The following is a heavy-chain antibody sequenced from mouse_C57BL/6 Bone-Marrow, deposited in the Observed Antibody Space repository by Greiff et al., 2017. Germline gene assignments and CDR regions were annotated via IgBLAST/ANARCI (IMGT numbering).Heavy chain of an antibody. V-gene: IGHV3-6*01. CDR2: ISYDGSN. CDR1: GYSITSGYY. Sequence: EVKLMESGPGLVKPSQSLSLTCSVTGYSITSGYYWNWIRQLPGNKLEWMGYISYDGSNNYNQSLKNRISITRDTSKNQFFLKLNSLTTEDTATYYCARGYYYWYFDVWGTGTTVTVSS. CDR3: ARGYYYWYFDV. D-gene: IGHD2-12*01. J-gene: IGHJ1*03.